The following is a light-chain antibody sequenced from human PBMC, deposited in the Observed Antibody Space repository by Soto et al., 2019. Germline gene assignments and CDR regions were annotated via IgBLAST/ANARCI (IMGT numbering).Light chain of an antibody. CDR1: QSLLSSSNNKNF. Sequence: ITQSPASLAVSIGGRPTINCKSSQSLLSSSNNKNFLAWSQHKPGQPPKLLVYWATTRNSGVPDRFSGSGSGAHFTLTISSLQAEDVAVYYCQQYYNSPITFGQGTRLEIK. CDR3: QQYYNSPIT. CDR2: WAT. J-gene: IGKJ5*01. V-gene: IGKV4-1*01.